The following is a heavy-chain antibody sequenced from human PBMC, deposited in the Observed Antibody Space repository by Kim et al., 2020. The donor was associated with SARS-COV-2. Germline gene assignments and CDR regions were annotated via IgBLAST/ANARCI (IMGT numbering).Heavy chain of an antibody. Sequence: ESLKISCEASGYRFTSYWIGWVRQMPGKGLEWMGIIYPGDSDTIYSPSFRGQVTISADNSITTAYLQWTGLKASDTAFYYCARAPSGTSYPDAFDIWGQGTMVTVSP. J-gene: IGHJ3*02. V-gene: IGHV5-51*01. D-gene: IGHD1-26*01. CDR3: ARAPSGTSYPDAFDI. CDR2: IYPGDSDT. CDR1: GYRFTSYW.